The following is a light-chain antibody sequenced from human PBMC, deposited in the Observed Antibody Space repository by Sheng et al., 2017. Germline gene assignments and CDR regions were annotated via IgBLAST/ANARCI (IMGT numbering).Light chain of an antibody. V-gene: IGKV3-11*01. CDR2: DAT. Sequence: IVLTQSPDTLSLSPGERATLSCTASQSVSDYLVWYQQKPGQPPRLLIYDATKRVTGIPARFSGSGSGTDFTLTISSLEPEDFAVYYCQQYDTSPPRTFGQGTEVEIK. CDR1: QSVSDY. CDR3: QQYDTSPPRT. J-gene: IGKJ1*01.